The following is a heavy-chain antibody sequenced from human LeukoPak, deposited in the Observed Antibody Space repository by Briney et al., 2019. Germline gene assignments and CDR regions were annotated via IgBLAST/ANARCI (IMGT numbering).Heavy chain of an antibody. CDR2: MNPDSGNS. D-gene: IGHD3-10*01. Sequence: ASVKVSCKASGCTFTRYDINWVRQAPGQGLEWMGWMNPDSGNSDYTHKFQGRVSMTRDTSISTAYMELSSLTSDDTAIYYCARGNSASYFSGIWFDPWGQGTLVTVSS. V-gene: IGHV1-8*01. J-gene: IGHJ5*02. CDR1: GCTFTRYD. CDR3: ARGNSASYFSGIWFDP.